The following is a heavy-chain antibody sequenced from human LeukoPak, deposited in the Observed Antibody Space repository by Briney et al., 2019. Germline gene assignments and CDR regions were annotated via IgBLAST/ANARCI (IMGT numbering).Heavy chain of an antibody. V-gene: IGHV1-69*13. J-gene: IGHJ4*02. D-gene: IGHD2-15*01. CDR3: ARFPYCSGGSCRGYYFDY. CDR2: IIPIFGTA. CDR1: GGTFSSYA. Sequence: SVKVSCKASGGTFSSYAISWVRQAPGQGLEWMGGIIPIFGTANYAQKFQGRVTITADESTSTAYMELSGLRSEDTAVYYCARFPYCSGGSCRGYYFDYWGQGTLVTVSS.